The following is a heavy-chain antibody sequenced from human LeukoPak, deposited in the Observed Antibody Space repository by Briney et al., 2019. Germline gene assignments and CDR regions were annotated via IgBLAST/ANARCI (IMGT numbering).Heavy chain of an antibody. CDR3: ARGSTSYFFDY. CDR1: GGSFSGYY. CDR2: IDHSGST. V-gene: IGHV4-34*01. Sequence: SETLSLTCAVYGGSFSGYYWSWIRQPPGKGLEWIGEIDHSGSTNYNPSLKSRVTISVDTSKNQFSLKLSSVTAADTAVYYCARGSTSYFFDYWGQGTLVTVSS. J-gene: IGHJ4*02.